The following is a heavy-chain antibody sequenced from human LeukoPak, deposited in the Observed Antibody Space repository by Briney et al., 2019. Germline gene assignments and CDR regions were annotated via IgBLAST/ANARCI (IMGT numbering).Heavy chain of an antibody. CDR1: GFTFSSYS. CDR3: ASGIYYASVHTWSPV. D-gene: IGHD3-10*01. J-gene: IGHJ4*02. V-gene: IGHV3-21*01. Sequence: GGSLRLSCAASGFTFSSYSMNWVRQAPGKGLEWVSSISSSNSSIYYTDSVKGRFTISRDDARNSLDLQMNSLRPEDTAVYYCASGIYYASVHTWSPVWGQGTLVTVSS. CDR2: ISSSNSSI.